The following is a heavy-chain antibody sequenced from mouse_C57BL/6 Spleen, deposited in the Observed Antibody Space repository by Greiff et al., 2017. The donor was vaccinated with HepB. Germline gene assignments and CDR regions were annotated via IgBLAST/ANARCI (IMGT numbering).Heavy chain of an antibody. CDR2: IDPSDSAT. V-gene: IGHV1-52*01. Sequence: QVQLQQPGAELVRPGSSVKLSCKASGYTFTSYWMHWVKQRPIQGLEWIGNIDPSDSATHYTQKFKDKATLTVDKSASTAYMQLSSLTSEDSAVYYCAREGYYGTRAMDYWGQGTSVTVSS. J-gene: IGHJ4*01. D-gene: IGHD1-1*01. CDR1: GYTFTSYW. CDR3: AREGYYGTRAMDY.